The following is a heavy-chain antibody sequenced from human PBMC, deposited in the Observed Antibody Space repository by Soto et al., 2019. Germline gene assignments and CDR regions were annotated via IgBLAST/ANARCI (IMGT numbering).Heavy chain of an antibody. CDR1: GYIFSRYG. Sequence: QVQLVQSGPEVRKPGASVKVSCKASGYIFSRYGISWVRQAPGQRLEWMAWISGYNGNTKFGERVQGRVNVTTDTSTSTAYMELRSLRSDDTAVYYCAREAAAERNYYGLDVWGPGTTVIVSS. D-gene: IGHD6-13*01. J-gene: IGHJ6*02. CDR2: ISGYNGNT. CDR3: AREAAAERNYYGLDV. V-gene: IGHV1-18*04.